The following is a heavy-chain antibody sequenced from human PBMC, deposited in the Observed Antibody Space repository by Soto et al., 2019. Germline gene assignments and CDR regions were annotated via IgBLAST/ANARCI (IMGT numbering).Heavy chain of an antibody. CDR3: AKDPYSYGLNWYDP. J-gene: IGHJ5*02. CDR2: ISYDGSNK. Sequence: GGSLRLSCAASGFTFSSYGMHWVRQAPGKGLEWVAVISYDGSNKYYADSVKGRFTISRDNSKNTLYLQMNSLRAEDTAVYYCAKDPYSYGLNWYDPWGQGTLVTVSS. D-gene: IGHD5-18*01. V-gene: IGHV3-30*18. CDR1: GFTFSSYG.